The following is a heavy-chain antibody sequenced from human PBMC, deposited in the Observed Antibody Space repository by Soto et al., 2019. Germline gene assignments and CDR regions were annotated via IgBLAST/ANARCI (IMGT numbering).Heavy chain of an antibody. V-gene: IGHV4-59*01. CDR2: IYYSGST. J-gene: IGHJ6*02. CDR3: ARDRVDRELLWFGELLTHHYGMDV. D-gene: IGHD3-10*01. Sequence: PSETLSLTCTVSGGSISSYYWSWIRQPPGKGLEWIGYIYYSGSTNYNPSLKSRVTISVDTSKNQFSLKLSSVTAADTAVYYCARDRVDRELLWFGELLTHHYGMDVWGQGTTVTVSS. CDR1: GGSISSYY.